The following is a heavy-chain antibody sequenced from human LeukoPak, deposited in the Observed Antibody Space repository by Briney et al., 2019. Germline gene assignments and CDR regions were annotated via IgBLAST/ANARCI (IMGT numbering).Heavy chain of an antibody. J-gene: IGHJ4*02. CDR1: GFSFSSYW. D-gene: IGHD3-10*01. CDR2: IKQDGSEK. Sequence: HSGGSLRLSCAASGFSFSSYWMSWVRQAPGKGLEWVANIKQDGSEKYYVDSVKGRFTISRDNAKNSLYLQMNSLRAEDTAVYYCARDYYGSGSYPGYWGQGTRVSVSS. V-gene: IGHV3-7*01. CDR3: ARDYYGSGSYPGY.